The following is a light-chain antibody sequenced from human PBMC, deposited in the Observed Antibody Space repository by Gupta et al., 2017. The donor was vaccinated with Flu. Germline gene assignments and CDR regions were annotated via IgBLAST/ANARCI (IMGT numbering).Light chain of an antibody. CDR2: AAS. Sequence: PSSLSASTGDRVAITCRANQSISYYLSWFQQKPGKAPNLLIYAASNLQSGVPSRFTGSGSGTDFTLTISGLQPEDFAIYFCRQSYSTPLTFGGGTRVEVK. CDR1: QSISYY. CDR3: RQSYSTPLT. J-gene: IGKJ4*01. V-gene: IGKV1-39*01.